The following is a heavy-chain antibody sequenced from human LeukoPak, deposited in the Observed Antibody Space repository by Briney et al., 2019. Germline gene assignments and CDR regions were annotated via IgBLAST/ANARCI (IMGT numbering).Heavy chain of an antibody. CDR2: ISGSGGST. D-gene: IGHD3-10*01. J-gene: IGHJ4*02. V-gene: IGHV3-23*01. CDR1: GFTFSSYG. CDR3: AKNSFYYGSGSYYFDY. Sequence: PGGSLRLSCAASGFTFSSYGMSWVRRPPGKGLEWVSTISGSGGSTSYADSVKGRFTISRDISKNTLYLQMNSLRAEDTALYYCAKNSFYYGSGSYYFDYWGQGTLVTVSS.